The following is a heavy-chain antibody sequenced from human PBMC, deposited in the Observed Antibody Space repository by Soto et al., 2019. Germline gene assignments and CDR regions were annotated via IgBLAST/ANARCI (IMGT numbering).Heavy chain of an antibody. V-gene: IGHV3-23*01. Sequence: PGGSLRLSGAGPGSTFTDFPMTWVRQAPGKGLEWVSAISGDGLSTYYAGSVKGRFTISRDNSKTTLYLQMNSLRAEDTAVYSCAIRPDAFDIWGRGTRVTLS. J-gene: IGHJ3*02. CDR1: GSTFTDFP. CDR3: AIRPDAFDI. CDR2: ISGDGLST.